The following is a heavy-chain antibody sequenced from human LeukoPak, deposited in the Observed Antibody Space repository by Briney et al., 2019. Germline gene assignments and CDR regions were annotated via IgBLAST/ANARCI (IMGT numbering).Heavy chain of an antibody. Sequence: GGSLRLSCAASSGLPFSDFAMDWIRQASGKGLDWVGRIRSKANSYATIYAESVKGRFTISRDDSKNTAYLHMNRLKTDDSAVYYCTPLGYSFGLDYWGQGDLVTVSS. V-gene: IGHV3-73*01. D-gene: IGHD5-18*01. CDR3: TPLGYSFGLDY. CDR1: GLPFSDFA. CDR2: IRSKANSYAT. J-gene: IGHJ4*02.